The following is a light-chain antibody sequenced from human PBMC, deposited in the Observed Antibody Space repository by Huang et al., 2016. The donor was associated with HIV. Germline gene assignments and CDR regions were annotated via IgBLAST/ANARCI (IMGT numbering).Light chain of an antibody. CDR1: QGITKS. J-gene: IGKJ2*01. CDR2: ATS. Sequence: DIQVTQSPSSLSASVGDRVTITCRASQGITKSLVWYQQKPGKAPKLLLFATSILERGVPARFSGSGSGTDFTLTISSLQPEDFATYYCQQYYNTPYTFGQGTKLEIK. V-gene: IGKV1-NL1*01. CDR3: QQYYNTPYT.